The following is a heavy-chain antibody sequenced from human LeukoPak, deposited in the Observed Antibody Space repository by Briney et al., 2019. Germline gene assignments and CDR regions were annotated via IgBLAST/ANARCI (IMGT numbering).Heavy chain of an antibody. D-gene: IGHD4-11*01. CDR1: GFTFSSYE. Sequence: GGSLRLSCAASGFTFSSYEVNWVRQAPGKGLEWVSYISSSGSTIYYADSVKGRFTISRDNAKNSLYLQMNSLRAEDTAVYYCARTVPDHDAFDIWGQGTMVTVSS. CDR3: ARTVPDHDAFDI. J-gene: IGHJ3*02. V-gene: IGHV3-48*03. CDR2: ISSSGSTI.